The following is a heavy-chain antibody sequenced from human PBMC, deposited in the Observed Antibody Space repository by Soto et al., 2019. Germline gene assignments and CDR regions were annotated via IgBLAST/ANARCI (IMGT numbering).Heavy chain of an antibody. J-gene: IGHJ5*02. V-gene: IGHV4-59*08. Sequence: SETLSLTCTVSGGSISSYYWSWIRQPPGKGLEWIGYIYYSGSTNYNPSLKSRVTISVDTSKNQYSLKLSSVTAADTAVYYCARAKAPLYSSSWYWFDPWGQGTLVTVSS. CDR3: ARAKAPLYSSSWYWFDP. CDR1: GGSISSYY. CDR2: IYYSGST. D-gene: IGHD6-13*01.